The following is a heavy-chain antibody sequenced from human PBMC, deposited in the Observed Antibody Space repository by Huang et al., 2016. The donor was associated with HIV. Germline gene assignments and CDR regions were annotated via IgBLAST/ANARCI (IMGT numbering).Heavy chain of an antibody. J-gene: IGHJ4*02. CDR1: GYTFADYF. V-gene: IGHV1-2*02. CDR3: TRDGVAPDEEFDY. CDR2: LNPKNGAT. D-gene: IGHD5-12*01. Sequence: QVQLVQSGAEVTKPGASVKVSCKPSGYTFADYFIHWVRQAPGQGLEWMAWLNPKNGATNYAQKLLGRVTVTGDTSINTAYMEFSGLTSDDTANYYCTRDGVAPDEEFDYWGQGTLIIVSS.